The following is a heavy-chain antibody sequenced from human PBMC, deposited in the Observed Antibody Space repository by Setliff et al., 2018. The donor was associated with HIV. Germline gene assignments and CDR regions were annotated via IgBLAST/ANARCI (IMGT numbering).Heavy chain of an antibody. CDR1: GSSFSDFW. V-gene: IGHV3-74*01. CDR2: VYSAGTTT. D-gene: IGHD1-26*01. Sequence: GGSLRLSCAASGSSFSDFWMHWVRQVPGKGLAWVSRVYSAGTTTTYADSVKGRFTVSRDNAKNSLYLQMNSLRAEDTAVYYCARELVGAPYVYWGQGSLVTVSS. J-gene: IGHJ4*02. CDR3: ARELVGAPYVY.